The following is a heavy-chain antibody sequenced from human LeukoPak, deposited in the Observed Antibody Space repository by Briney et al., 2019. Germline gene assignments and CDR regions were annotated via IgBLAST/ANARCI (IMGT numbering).Heavy chain of an antibody. CDR1: GFTFSSYW. V-gene: IGHV3-74*01. CDR3: TRGQQLVGD. CDR2: INPDGGST. Sequence: GGSLRLSCAASGFTFSSYWMHWFRQAPGKGLVWVSRINPDGGSTAYADSVKGRFAISRDNAKNTLYLQMNSLRVEDTAVYYCTRGQQLVGDWGQGTLVTVSS. J-gene: IGHJ4*02. D-gene: IGHD6-13*01.